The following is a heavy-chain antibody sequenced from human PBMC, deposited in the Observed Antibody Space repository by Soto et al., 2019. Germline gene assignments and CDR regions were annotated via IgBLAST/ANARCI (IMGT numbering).Heavy chain of an antibody. CDR2: ISWNSGLI. J-gene: IGHJ4*02. CDR3: AKDYYSDSNGSPFDY. Sequence: EVQLVESGGGLVQPGRSLRLSCAASGFRFDGYAMHWVRQAPGKGLEWVAGISWNSGLIGYADSVKGRFTISRDNAENSLVLQMNSLRAGDTAFYYCAKDYYSDSNGSPFDYWGQGTLVTVPS. D-gene: IGHD3-22*01. CDR1: GFRFDGYA. V-gene: IGHV3-9*01.